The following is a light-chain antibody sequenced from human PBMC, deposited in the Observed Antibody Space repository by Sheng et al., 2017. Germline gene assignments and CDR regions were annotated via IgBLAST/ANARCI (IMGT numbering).Light chain of an antibody. CDR3: QQYYSFPRT. J-gene: IGKJ1*01. V-gene: IGKV1D-8*01. Sequence: VIWMTQSPSLLSASTGDRVTISCRTSQVISNYLAWYQQKPGRAPELLIYAASTLQSGVPSRFSGSGSGTDFTLTINYLQSEDFATYYCQQYYSFPRTFGQGTKVEIK. CDR2: AAS. CDR1: QVISNY.